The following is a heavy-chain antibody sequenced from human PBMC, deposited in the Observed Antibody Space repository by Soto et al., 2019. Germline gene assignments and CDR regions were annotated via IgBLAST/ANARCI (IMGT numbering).Heavy chain of an antibody. CDR3: ARADRQYFDWLRFDY. D-gene: IGHD3-9*01. CDR2: IIPIFGTA. J-gene: IGHJ4*02. V-gene: IGHV1-69*01. Sequence: QVQLVQSGAEVKKPGSSVKVSCKASGGTFSSYAISWVRQAPGQGLEWMGGIIPIFGTANYAQKFQGRVTITADEATSTAYLELSSLRSEDTAVYYCARADRQYFDWLRFDYWGQGTLVTVSS. CDR1: GGTFSSYA.